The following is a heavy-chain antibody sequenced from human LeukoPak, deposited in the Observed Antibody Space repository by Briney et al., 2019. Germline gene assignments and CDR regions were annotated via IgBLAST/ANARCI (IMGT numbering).Heavy chain of an antibody. CDR3: ARAGIVVVPEAVRNWFDP. V-gene: IGHV1-18*01. D-gene: IGHD2-2*01. CDR1: GYTFASYG. Sequence: GASVKVSCKASGYTFASYGISWVRQAPGQGLEWMGWISAYNGNTNYAQKLQGRVTMTTDTSTSTAYMELRSLRSDDTAVYYCARAGIVVVPEAVRNWFDPWGQGTLVTVSS. CDR2: ISAYNGNT. J-gene: IGHJ5*02.